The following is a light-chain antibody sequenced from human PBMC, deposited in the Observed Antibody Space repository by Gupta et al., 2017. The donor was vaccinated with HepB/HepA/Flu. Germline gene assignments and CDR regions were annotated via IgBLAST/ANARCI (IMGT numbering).Light chain of an antibody. J-gene: IGLJ1*01. V-gene: IGLV1-47*01. CDR3: AAWDDSLNDYV. CDR2: RNH. CDR1: SSNIGSNY. Sequence: QSVLTQPPSASGTPGQRVTIACSGSSSNIGSNYLYWYQQFPGTAPNLFIYRNHQRPSGVPDRFSGSKSGTSASLAISGLRSEDEADYYCAAWDDSLNDYVFGTGTKVTVL.